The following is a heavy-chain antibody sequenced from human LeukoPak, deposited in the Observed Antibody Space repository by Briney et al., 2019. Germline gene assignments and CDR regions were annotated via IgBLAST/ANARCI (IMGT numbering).Heavy chain of an antibody. V-gene: IGHV3-33*06. D-gene: IGHD3-22*01. CDR2: VWYDGSKK. CDR3: AKGTHDSRGHFYY. CDR1: GFTFSSYG. J-gene: IGHJ4*02. Sequence: GRSLRLSCAASGFTFSSYGMHWVRQAPGKGLEWVAVVWYDGSKKYYADSVKGRFSISRDNSKNTLWLQMNSLRAEDTAAYYCAKGTHDSRGHFYYWGQGTLVSVSS.